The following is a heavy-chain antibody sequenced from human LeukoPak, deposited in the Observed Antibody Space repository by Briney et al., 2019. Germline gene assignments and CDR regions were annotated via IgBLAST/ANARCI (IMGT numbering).Heavy chain of an antibody. D-gene: IGHD6-13*01. CDR1: GFTFSSYA. V-gene: IGHV3-23*01. CDR3: AKAPYYSSSWYFFDY. CDR2: IIGNGGYT. Sequence: GGSLRLSCAASGFTFSSYAMSWVRQAPGKGLEWVSGIIGNGGYTYYADSVKGRFTISRDNSKNTPYLQMNSLRAEDTAVYYCAKAPYYSSSWYFFDYWGQGTLVTVSS. J-gene: IGHJ4*02.